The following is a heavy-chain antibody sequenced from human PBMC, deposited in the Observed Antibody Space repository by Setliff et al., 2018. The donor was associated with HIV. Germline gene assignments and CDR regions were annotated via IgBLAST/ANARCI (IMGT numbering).Heavy chain of an antibody. V-gene: IGHV1-69*13. CDR2: VIPSFATA. CDR1: GGTFKNLA. CDR3: ARTRSGGSSVYYYYYMDV. J-gene: IGHJ6*03. D-gene: IGHD2-15*01. Sequence: SVKVSCKASGGTFKNLAISWVRQAPGQGLEWMGGVIPSFATANYAQKFQGRITITADELTSTVYMDLNSLKSEDSAVYYCARTRSGGSSVYYYYYMDVWGQGTAVTVSS.